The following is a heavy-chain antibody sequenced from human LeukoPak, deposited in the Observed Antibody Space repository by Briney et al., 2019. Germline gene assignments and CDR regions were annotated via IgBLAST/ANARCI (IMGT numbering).Heavy chain of an antibody. CDR2: INPNSGGT. Sequence: ASVKVSCKASGYTFTGYYMHWVRQAPGQGLEWMGWINPNSGGTNYAQKFQGRVTMTRDTSISTAYMELSRLRSNDTAVYYCARLDTVVPAGEDYWGQGTLVTVSS. CDR1: GYTFTGYY. J-gene: IGHJ4*02. V-gene: IGHV1-2*02. D-gene: IGHD2-2*01. CDR3: ARLDTVVPAGEDY.